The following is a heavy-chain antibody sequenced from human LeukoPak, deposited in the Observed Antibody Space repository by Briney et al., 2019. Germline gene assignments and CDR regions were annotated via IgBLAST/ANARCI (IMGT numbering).Heavy chain of an antibody. CDR1: GFTFDDYS. CDR2: LSWNSGNI. CDR3: AKGSTYYYGSSAWFDY. J-gene: IGHJ4*02. Sequence: PGGSLRLSCAASGFTFDDYSMHWVRQAPGKGLEWVSGLSWNSGNIGYADSVKGRFTISRDNAKNSLYLHMNSLRAEDMALYHCAKGSTYYYGSSAWFDYWGQGTLVTVSS. D-gene: IGHD3-22*01. V-gene: IGHV3-9*03.